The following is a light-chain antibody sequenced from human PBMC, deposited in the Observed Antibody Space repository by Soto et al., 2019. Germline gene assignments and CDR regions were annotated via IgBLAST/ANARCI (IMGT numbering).Light chain of an antibody. CDR2: LNSDGTH. Sequence: QSVLTQSPSASASLGASVKLTCTLNSAYSSYAVAWHQQQPEKGPRFLMRLNSDGTHTKGDGIPDRFSGSSFGAERYLTISSLQSEDGADYYCQSYDSSLSGSVFGGGTKVTVL. CDR3: QSYDSSLSGSV. CDR1: SAYSSYA. J-gene: IGLJ2*01. V-gene: IGLV4-69*01.